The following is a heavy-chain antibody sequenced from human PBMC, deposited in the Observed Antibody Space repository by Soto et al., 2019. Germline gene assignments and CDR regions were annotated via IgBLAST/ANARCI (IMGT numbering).Heavy chain of an antibody. Sequence: QVLLQESGPGLVKPSETLSLTCTVSGGSISSYYWSWIRQPPGKGLDWIGYVYNSGSTSYNPSLKSRVTISVDTSKNQASLKLSSVTAADTAVYYCARDIGGYIHWGQGSLVTVSS. CDR3: ARDIGGYIH. CDR1: GGSISSYY. V-gene: IGHV4-59*01. J-gene: IGHJ4*02. CDR2: VYNSGST. D-gene: IGHD6-13*01.